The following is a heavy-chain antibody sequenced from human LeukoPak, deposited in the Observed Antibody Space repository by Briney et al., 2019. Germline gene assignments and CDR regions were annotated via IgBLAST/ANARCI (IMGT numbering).Heavy chain of an antibody. J-gene: IGHJ4*02. D-gene: IGHD6-13*01. V-gene: IGHV3-23*01. CDR1: RFPFSSYA. CDR2: ISGSGGHT. Sequence: PGGSLRLSCAASRFPFSSYAVSWVRQARGKGLEWVSAISGSGGHTYYGDSVGARHNIPRDHHKNTVYPQIHSLRAEHTAVYYCAKEQPLLDYWGQGTLVTVSS. CDR3: AKEQPLLDY.